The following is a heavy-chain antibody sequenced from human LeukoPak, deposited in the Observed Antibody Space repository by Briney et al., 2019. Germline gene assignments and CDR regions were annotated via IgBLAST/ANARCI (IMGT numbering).Heavy chain of an antibody. CDR1: GYTFTSYA. CDR2: INAGNGNT. D-gene: IGHD4-17*01. V-gene: IGHV1-3*01. CDR3: ASSPFVGTVTTLDY. J-gene: IGHJ4*02. Sequence: ASMKVSCKASGYTFTSYAMHWVRQAPGQRLEWMGWINAGNGNTKYSQKFQGRVTITRDTSASTAYMELSSLRSEDTAVYYCASSPFVGTVTTLDYWGQGTLVTVSS.